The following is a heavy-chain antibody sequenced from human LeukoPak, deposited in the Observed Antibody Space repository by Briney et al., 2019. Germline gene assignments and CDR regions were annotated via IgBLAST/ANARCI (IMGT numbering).Heavy chain of an antibody. D-gene: IGHD6-19*01. J-gene: IGHJ4*01. CDR1: GFTFSSYA. Sequence: GGSLRLSCAASGFTFSSYAMSWVRQAPGKGLEWVSTLSGSGITTYYADSVKGRFTISRGNSKNTLYMQMNSLRAEDTAVYYCAKGIYSSGWSYFDYWGHGTLVTVSS. V-gene: IGHV3-23*01. CDR2: LSGSGITT. CDR3: AKGIYSSGWSYFDY.